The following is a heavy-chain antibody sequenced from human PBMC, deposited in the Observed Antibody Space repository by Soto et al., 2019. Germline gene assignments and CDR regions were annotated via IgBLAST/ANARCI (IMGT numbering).Heavy chain of an antibody. V-gene: IGHV3-23*01. CDR1: GFNFNNYA. D-gene: IGHD2-8*02. CDR2: MSGVGGSI. CDR3: ANNTLTGGSRPGFGYDVHF. J-gene: IGHJ4*02. Sequence: EVQLLESGGGVTPPGGSLRLSCVASGFNFNNYAMSWVRQAPGKGLVWVGAMSGVGGSIYYADSVKGRFTISRDNAKNTLFLQMSRLRAHDTAVYYCANNTLTGGSRPGFGYDVHFWGQGTLVTVSS.